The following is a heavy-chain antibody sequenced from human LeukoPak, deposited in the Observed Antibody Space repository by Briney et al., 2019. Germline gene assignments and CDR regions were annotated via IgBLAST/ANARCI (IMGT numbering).Heavy chain of an antibody. D-gene: IGHD6-13*01. CDR2: IIPILGIA. CDR3: ARDMMVEQLSTDDY. Sequence: SVKVSCKASGGTFSSYTISWVRQAPGRGLEWMGRIIPILGIADYAQKFQGRVTITADKSTSTAYMELSSLRSEDTAVYYCARDMMVEQLSTDDYWGQGTLVTVSS. CDR1: GGTFSSYT. J-gene: IGHJ4*02. V-gene: IGHV1-69*04.